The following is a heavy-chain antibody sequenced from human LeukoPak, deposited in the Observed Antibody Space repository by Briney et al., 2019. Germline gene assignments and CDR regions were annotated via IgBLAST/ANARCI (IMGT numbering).Heavy chain of an antibody. CDR3: ARDPDSYCGGDCYPLTW. Sequence: ASVKVSCKASGYTFTSYGISWVRQAPGQGLEWMGWISAYNGNTNYAQKLQGRVTMTTDTSTSTAYMELRSLRSDDTAVYYCARDPDSYCGGDCYPLTWWGQGTLVTVSS. CDR1: GYTFTSYG. CDR2: ISAYNGNT. V-gene: IGHV1-18*01. D-gene: IGHD2-21*02. J-gene: IGHJ4*02.